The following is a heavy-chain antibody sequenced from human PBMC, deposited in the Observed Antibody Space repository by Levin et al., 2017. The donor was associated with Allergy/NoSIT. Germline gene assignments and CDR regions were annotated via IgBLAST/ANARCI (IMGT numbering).Heavy chain of an antibody. CDR2: ISGSGGST. CDR3: AKRGYCSGGSCLHHFDH. D-gene: IGHD2-15*01. CDR1: GFTFSSYG. Sequence: PGESLKISCAASGFTFSSYGMSWVRQAPGKGLEWVSVISGSGGSTYYADSVKGRFTISRDNSKNTLYLQMNSLRDEDTAVYYCAKRGYCSGGSCLHHFDHWGQGTLVTVSS. J-gene: IGHJ4*02. V-gene: IGHV3-23*01.